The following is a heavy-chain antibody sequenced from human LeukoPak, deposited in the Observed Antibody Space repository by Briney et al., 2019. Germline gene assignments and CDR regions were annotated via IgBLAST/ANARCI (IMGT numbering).Heavy chain of an antibody. V-gene: IGHV3-30*18. D-gene: IGHD4-23*01. Sequence: PGRSLRLSCAASGFTFSTYGMHWVRPAPGKGLEWVAVISYDGTNKYYADSVKGRFTISRDNSKNTLYLQMNSLRAEDTALYYCAKDDYGGRKALPVAYWGQGTLVTVSS. CDR1: GFTFSTYG. J-gene: IGHJ4*02. CDR3: AKDDYGGRKALPVAY. CDR2: ISYDGTNK.